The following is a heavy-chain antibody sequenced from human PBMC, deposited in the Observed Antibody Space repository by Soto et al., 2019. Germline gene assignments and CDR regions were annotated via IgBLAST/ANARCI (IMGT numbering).Heavy chain of an antibody. CDR2: TYYRSNWRH. Sequence: SQNLSLTCVISGGIVSSNTAAWNWIRSSPSRGLEWLGRTYYRSNWRHDYAVSVKSRITVNPDTSKNHFSLQLNSVTPDDTAVYYRARGVAGSGSDLRGKGTLVTDSS. CDR3: ARGVAGSGSDL. J-gene: IGHJ5*02. V-gene: IGHV6-1*01. D-gene: IGHD6-19*01. CDR1: GGIVSSNTAA.